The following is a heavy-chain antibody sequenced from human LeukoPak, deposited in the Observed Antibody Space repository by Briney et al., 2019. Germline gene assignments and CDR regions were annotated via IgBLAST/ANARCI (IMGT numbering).Heavy chain of an antibody. Sequence: GGSLRLSCAASGFTFGRYWMNWVRQSPGKGLEWVANIKYDGSEKYYADSVKGRFTISRDNSKNTLYLQMNSLRAEDTAVYYCARDSKSFVLRFSEWSLDYWGQGTLVTVSS. V-gene: IGHV3-7*03. D-gene: IGHD3-3*01. CDR1: GFTFGRYW. J-gene: IGHJ4*02. CDR2: IKYDGSEK. CDR3: ARDSKSFVLRFSEWSLDY.